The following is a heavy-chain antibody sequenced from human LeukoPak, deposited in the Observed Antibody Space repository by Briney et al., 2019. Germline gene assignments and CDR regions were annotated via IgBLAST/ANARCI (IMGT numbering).Heavy chain of an antibody. Sequence: GGSLRLSCAASGFTFSGSAMHWVRQASGKGLEWVGRIRSKANSYATAYAASVKGMFTISRDDAKKTAYLQMNSLKTEDTAVYYCLAQYYCDSSGRAFDIWGQGTMVTVSS. CDR3: LAQYYCDSSGRAFDI. V-gene: IGHV3-73*01. J-gene: IGHJ3*02. CDR2: IRSKANSYAT. CDR1: GFTFSGSA. D-gene: IGHD3-22*01.